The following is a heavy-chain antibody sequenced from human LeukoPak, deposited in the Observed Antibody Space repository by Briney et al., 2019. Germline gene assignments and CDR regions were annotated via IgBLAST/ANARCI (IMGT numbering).Heavy chain of an antibody. CDR1: GFSFSSSS. Sequence: SVKVSCKASGFSFSSSSMQWVRQARGQRLEWIGWLAVGSGNTNYAQKFQGGVIITRDMSTSTAYMELSSLRSEDTALYYCAAVFGSGYYYYFDYWGQGSLVTVSS. CDR3: AAVFGSGYYYYFDY. D-gene: IGHD3-22*01. J-gene: IGHJ4*02. CDR2: LAVGSGNT. V-gene: IGHV1-58*02.